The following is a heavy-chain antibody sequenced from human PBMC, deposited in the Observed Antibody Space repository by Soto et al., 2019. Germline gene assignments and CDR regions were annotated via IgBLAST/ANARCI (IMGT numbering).Heavy chain of an antibody. D-gene: IGHD3-10*01. V-gene: IGHV3-23*01. CDR1: GITFSTYA. Sequence: GGSLRLSCAASGITFSTYAMSWVRQAPGKGLEWVSALSGSGDRTFYADSVKGRFTISRDNSKNTLYLQMNSLRAEDTAVYYCANRGEDQGYSVKYYGLDVWGQGTTVTVSS. J-gene: IGHJ6*02. CDR3: ANRGEDQGYSVKYYGLDV. CDR2: LSGSGDRT.